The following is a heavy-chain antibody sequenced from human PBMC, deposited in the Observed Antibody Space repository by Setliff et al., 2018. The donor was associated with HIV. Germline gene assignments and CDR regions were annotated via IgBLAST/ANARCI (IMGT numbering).Heavy chain of an antibody. D-gene: IGHD6-19*01. CDR3: ARRGFVSAWYDKTIYFYYYRDV. J-gene: IGHJ6*03. V-gene: IGHV3-7*03. CDR1: GFTFSRYW. Sequence: PGGSLRLFCTGSGFTFSRYWVSWVRRAPGKGLEWVANIGQDGSEKDYADSVKGRFTISRDNAENSLYLQMNNLRAEDTAVYYCARRGFVSAWYDKTIYFYYYRDVWGKGTTVTVSS. CDR2: IGQDGSEK.